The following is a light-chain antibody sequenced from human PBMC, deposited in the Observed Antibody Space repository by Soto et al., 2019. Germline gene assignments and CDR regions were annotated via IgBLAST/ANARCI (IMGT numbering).Light chain of an antibody. V-gene: IGKV3-20*01. CDR2: GAS. Sequence: EIVLTQSPATLSLSPGERAILSCRASQTLNSSLAWYQQKPGRAPRLLIYGASNRAAGIPDRFSGSGSGTDFTLTISRLEPEDVAVYYCHQYSSSRRTFGQGTKVDIK. J-gene: IGKJ1*01. CDR3: HQYSSSRRT. CDR1: QTLNSS.